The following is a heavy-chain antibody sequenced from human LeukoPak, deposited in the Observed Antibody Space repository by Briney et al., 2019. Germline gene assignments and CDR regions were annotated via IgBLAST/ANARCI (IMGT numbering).Heavy chain of an antibody. D-gene: IGHD4-11*01. J-gene: IGHJ4*02. Sequence: PSETLSLTCTVSGGSISGYYWNWIRQPAEKGLEWIGLIYTSGSTDYNPSLKSRVTMSVDTSKNQFSLKLSSVTAADTAVYHCARIRPTSAATFDYWGQGTLVTVSS. CDR1: GGSISGYY. CDR3: ARIRPTSAATFDY. CDR2: IYTSGST. V-gene: IGHV4-4*07.